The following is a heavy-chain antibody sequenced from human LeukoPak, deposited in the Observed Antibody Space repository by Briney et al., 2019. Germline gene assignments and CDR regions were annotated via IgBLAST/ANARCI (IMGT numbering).Heavy chain of an antibody. CDR3: AGDFPHQSYWYFDL. V-gene: IGHV4-4*07. CDR2: IYTSGST. Sequence: SETLSLTCTVSGGSISSYCWSWIRQPAGKGLEWIGRIYTSGSTNYNPSLKSRVTMSVDTSKNQFSLKLSSVTAADTAVYYCAGDFPHQSYWYFDLWGRGTLVTVSS. J-gene: IGHJ2*01. CDR1: GGSISSYC.